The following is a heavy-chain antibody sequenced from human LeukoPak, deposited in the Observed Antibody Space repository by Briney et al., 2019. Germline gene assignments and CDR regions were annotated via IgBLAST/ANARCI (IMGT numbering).Heavy chain of an antibody. CDR3: ARQRTIVVVPAAIGPRDYYYGMGV. D-gene: IGHD2-2*02. Sequence: GGSLRLSCAASGFTFSSYSMNWVRQAPGKGLEWVSSISSSSSYIYYADSVKGRFTISRDNAKNSLYLQMNSLRAEDTAVYYCARQRTIVVVPAAIGPRDYYYGMGVWGQGTTVTVSS. CDR1: GFTFSSYS. CDR2: ISSSSSYI. J-gene: IGHJ6*02. V-gene: IGHV3-21*01.